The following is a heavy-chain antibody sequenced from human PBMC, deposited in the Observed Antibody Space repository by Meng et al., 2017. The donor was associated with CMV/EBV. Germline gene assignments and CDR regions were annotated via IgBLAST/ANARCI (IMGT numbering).Heavy chain of an antibody. J-gene: IGHJ6*02. CDR1: GFTFTTSA. V-gene: IGHV1-58*01. CDR3: AAERPGSGSYEFWSGYSSEGMDV. Sequence: SVKVSCKASGFTFTTSAVQWVRQARGQRLEWIAWIVVGSGNTNYARKFQERVTITRDMSTSTAYMELSSLRSEDTAVYYCAAERPGSGSYEFWSGYSSEGMDVWGQGTTVTVSS. D-gene: IGHD3-3*01. CDR2: IVVGSGNT.